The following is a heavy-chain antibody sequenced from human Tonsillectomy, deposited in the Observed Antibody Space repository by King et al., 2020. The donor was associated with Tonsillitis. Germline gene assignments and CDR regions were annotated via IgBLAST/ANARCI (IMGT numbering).Heavy chain of an antibody. V-gene: IGHV3-23*04. CDR1: GFTFRNYT. CDR3: AKDKVATMPRDAFDF. D-gene: IGHD5-12*01. CDR2: IGGRGGGT. Sequence: VQLVESGGGLVQPGGSLRLSCAASGFTFRNYTRGGFRRAPGKGLEGVSGIGGRGGGTYSADSVKGRFTVSRDNSKNTLYLQMNSLRGEDTAVYYCAKDKVATMPRDAFDFWGQGTMVTVSS. J-gene: IGHJ3*01.